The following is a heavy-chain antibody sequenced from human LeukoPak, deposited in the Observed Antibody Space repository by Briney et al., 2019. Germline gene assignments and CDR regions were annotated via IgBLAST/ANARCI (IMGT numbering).Heavy chain of an antibody. V-gene: IGHV1-2*02. CDR2: INPNIGGT. CDR1: GYTFTGYY. D-gene: IGHD2-2*02. CDR3: ASTARSIPYYYYIDV. J-gene: IGHJ6*03. Sequence: ASVKVSCKASGYTFTGYYMHWVRQAPGQGLEWMGWINPNIGGTNYAQKFQGRVTMTRDTSISTAYMELSRLRSDDTAVYYGASTARSIPYYYYIDVWRKGLMVIVSS.